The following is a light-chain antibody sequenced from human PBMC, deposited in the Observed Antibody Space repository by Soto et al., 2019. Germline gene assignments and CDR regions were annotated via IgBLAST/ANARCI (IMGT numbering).Light chain of an antibody. Sequence: QSVLTQPPSVSGSPGQSVTISCTGTSSDIGAYNRVSWDQQTPGTSPKFIIYKVNCRTSGFPQRFSGSKSGNTASLTISGLQAEDEAHYYCLSSSDSSSWVFGGGTKLTVL. J-gene: IGLJ3*02. CDR2: KVN. V-gene: IGLV2-18*02. CDR3: LSSSDSSSWV. CDR1: SSDIGAYNR.